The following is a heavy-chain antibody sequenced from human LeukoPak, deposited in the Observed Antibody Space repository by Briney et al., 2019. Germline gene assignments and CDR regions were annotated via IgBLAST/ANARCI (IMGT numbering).Heavy chain of an antibody. Sequence: SVKVSCKASGGTFSSYAISWVRQAPGQGLEWMGGIIPIFGTANYAQKFQGRVTITTDESTSTAYMELSSLRSENTAVYYCARRNYYDSSGYYFDYWGQGTLVTVSS. J-gene: IGHJ4*02. CDR2: IIPIFGTA. CDR1: GGTFSSYA. V-gene: IGHV1-69*05. CDR3: ARRNYYDSSGYYFDY. D-gene: IGHD3-22*01.